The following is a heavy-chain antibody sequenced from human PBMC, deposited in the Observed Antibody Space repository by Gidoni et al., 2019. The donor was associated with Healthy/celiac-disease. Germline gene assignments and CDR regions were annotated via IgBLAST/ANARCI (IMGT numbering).Heavy chain of an antibody. CDR1: GFSLSNARMG. D-gene: IGHD6-19*01. J-gene: IGHJ6*02. Sequence: QVTLKESGPVLVKPTETLTLTCTVSGFSLSNARMGVSWIRQPPGKALEWLAHIFSNDEKSYSTSLKSRLTISKDTSKSQVVLTMTNMDPVDTATYYCARTRIAVAGPHYYYYGMDVWGQGTTVTVSS. V-gene: IGHV2-26*01. CDR3: ARTRIAVAGPHYYYYGMDV. CDR2: IFSNDEK.